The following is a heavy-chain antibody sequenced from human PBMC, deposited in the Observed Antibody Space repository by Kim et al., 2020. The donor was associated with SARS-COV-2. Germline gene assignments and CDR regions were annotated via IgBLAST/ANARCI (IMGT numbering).Heavy chain of an antibody. CDR3: TTDPQEREGIAAAGTGPFYY. V-gene: IGHV3-15*01. Sequence: GGSLRLSCAASGFTFSNAWMSWVRQAPGKGLEWVGRIKSKTDGGTTDYAAPVKGRSTISRDDSKNTLYLQMNSLKTEDTGVYYCTTDPQEREGIAAAGTGPFYYWGQGTLVTVSS. J-gene: IGHJ4*02. CDR1: GFTFSNAW. D-gene: IGHD6-13*01. CDR2: IKSKTDGGTT.